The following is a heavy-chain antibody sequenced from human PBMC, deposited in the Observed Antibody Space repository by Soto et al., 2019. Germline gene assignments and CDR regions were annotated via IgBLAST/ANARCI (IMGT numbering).Heavy chain of an antibody. V-gene: IGHV3-21*01. J-gene: IGHJ6*02. CDR2: ISSSSSYI. CDR3: ARDWTGNYYYGMDV. D-gene: IGHD3-3*01. Sequence: PGGSLRLSCAASGFTFSSYSMNWVRQAPGKGLEWVSSISSSSSYIYYADSVKGRFTISRDNAKNSLYLQMNSLRAEDTAVYYCARDWTGNYYYGMDVWGQGTTVTVSS. CDR1: GFTFSSYS.